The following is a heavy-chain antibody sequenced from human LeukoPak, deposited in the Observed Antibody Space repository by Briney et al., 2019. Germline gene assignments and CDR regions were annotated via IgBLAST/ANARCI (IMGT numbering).Heavy chain of an antibody. V-gene: IGHV4-34*01. CDR3: ASRRGSYYGRYHYYYMDV. CDR2: INQSGST. J-gene: IGHJ6*03. D-gene: IGHD1-26*01. Sequence: SETLSLTCAIYSGSFSNYYWSWIRQPPGKGLEWIGEINQSGSTNYNPSLKSRVTISADTTNNQFSLNLTSVTAADTAVYYCASRRGSYYGRYHYYYMDVWGKGTTVTISS. CDR1: SGSFSNYY.